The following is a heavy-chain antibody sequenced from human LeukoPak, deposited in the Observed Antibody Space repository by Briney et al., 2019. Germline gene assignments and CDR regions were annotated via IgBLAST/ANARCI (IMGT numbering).Heavy chain of an antibody. CDR3: ARATVTLDAFDI. V-gene: IGHV4-34*01. D-gene: IGHD4-17*01. Sequence: SETLSLTCSVSGYSISSGYYWSWIRQPPGKGLEWIGEINHSGSTNYNPSLKSRVTISVDTSKNQFSLKLSSVTAADTAVYYCARATVTLDAFDIWGQGTMVTVSS. CDR2: INHSGST. J-gene: IGHJ3*02. CDR1: GYSISSGYY.